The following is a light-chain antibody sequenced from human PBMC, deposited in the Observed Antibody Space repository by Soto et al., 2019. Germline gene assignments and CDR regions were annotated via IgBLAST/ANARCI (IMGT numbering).Light chain of an antibody. J-gene: IGLJ1*01. V-gene: IGLV2-14*01. CDR3: SSYTSSNTPYV. Sequence: QSVLTQPASVSGSPGQPITISCTGSSSDVGAYNFVSWYQHHPGKAPKLILYEVTTRPSGVSSRFSGSKSGNTASLTISGPQADDEANYYCSSYTSSNTPYVFXTGTKVTVL. CDR1: SSDVGAYNF. CDR2: EVT.